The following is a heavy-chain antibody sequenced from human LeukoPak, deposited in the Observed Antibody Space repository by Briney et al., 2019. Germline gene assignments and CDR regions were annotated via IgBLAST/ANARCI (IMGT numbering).Heavy chain of an antibody. Sequence: SGGSLRLSCAASGFTFSNYAMSWVRQAPGKGLEWVSGISGSGYSTYYADSVKGRFTISRDNSKNTLFLQMNSLRAEDTAVYYCAKKVRLSSGGGDYWGQGTLVTVSS. J-gene: IGHJ4*02. CDR2: ISGSGYST. CDR1: GFTFSNYA. D-gene: IGHD2-15*01. CDR3: AKKVRLSSGGGDY. V-gene: IGHV3-23*01.